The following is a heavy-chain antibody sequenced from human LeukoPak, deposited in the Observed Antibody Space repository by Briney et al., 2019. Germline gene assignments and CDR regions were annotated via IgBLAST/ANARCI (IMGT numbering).Heavy chain of an antibody. CDR2: ISYDGSNK. V-gene: IGHV3-30*18. CDR1: GFTFSSYG. J-gene: IGHJ4*02. D-gene: IGHD6-13*01. CDR3: AKLIAAAGTTVY. Sequence: PGRSLRLSCAASGFTFSSYGMHWVRQAPGKGLEWVAVISYDGSNKYYADSVKGRFTISRDNSKNTLYLQMNSLRAEDTAVYYCAKLIAAAGTTVYWGRGTLVTVSS.